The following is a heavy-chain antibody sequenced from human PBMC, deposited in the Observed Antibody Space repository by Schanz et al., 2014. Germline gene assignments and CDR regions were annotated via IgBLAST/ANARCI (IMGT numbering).Heavy chain of an antibody. V-gene: IGHV3-23*04. CDR2: LSEGGGGT. CDR3: TRDVRLDRRGNWFDP. CDR1: GFTLSNYA. Sequence: EVQLVESGGGLIQPGGSLRLSCAASGFTLSNYAMSWVRQAPGKGLEWVSALSEGGGGTHYADSVKGRFTISRDNSKNLLYLQMNSLRAEDTAVYYCTRDVRLDRRGNWFDPWAQGTLVTVSS. D-gene: IGHD1-1*01. J-gene: IGHJ5*02.